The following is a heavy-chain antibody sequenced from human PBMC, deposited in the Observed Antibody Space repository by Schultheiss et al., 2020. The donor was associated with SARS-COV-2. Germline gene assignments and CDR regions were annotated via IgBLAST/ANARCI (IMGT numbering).Heavy chain of an antibody. CDR2: INPSGGST. CDR1: GGTFSSYA. CDR3: ARDAGPPSWNYLYYYYYGMDV. D-gene: IGHD1-7*01. J-gene: IGHJ6*02. V-gene: IGHV1-46*01. Sequence: ASVKVSCKASGGTFSSYAISWVRQAPGQGLEWMGIINPSGGSTSYAQKFQGRVTMTRDTSTSTVYMELRSLRSDDTAVYYCARDAGPPSWNYLYYYYYGMDVWGQGTTVTVSS.